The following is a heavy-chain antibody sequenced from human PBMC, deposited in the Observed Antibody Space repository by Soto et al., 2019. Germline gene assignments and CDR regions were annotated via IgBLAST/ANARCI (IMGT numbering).Heavy chain of an antibody. CDR3: ARAGITMVRGDYFDF. V-gene: IGHV4-34*01. CDR1: GGSLIGYY. CDR2: INHRGRS. Sequence: SETLSLTCAVFGGSLIGYYWSWIRQPPGKGLEWIGEINHRGRSDYNPSLESRVTLSVDTSKSQFSLKLSSVTAADTAMYYCARAGITMVRGDYFDFWGQGTLVTVSS. J-gene: IGHJ4*02. D-gene: IGHD3-10*01.